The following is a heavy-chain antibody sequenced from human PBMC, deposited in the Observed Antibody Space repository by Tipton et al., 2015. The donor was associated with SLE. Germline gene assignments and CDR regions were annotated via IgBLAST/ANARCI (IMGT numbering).Heavy chain of an antibody. D-gene: IGHD1-26*01. CDR1: GGSISSYY. Sequence: LRLSCTVSGGSISSYYWSWIRQPAGKGLEWIGYIYYSGSTNYNPSLKSRVTISVDTSKNQFSLKLSSVTAADTAVYYCARVREGWFDPWGQGTLVTVSS. CDR2: IYYSGST. CDR3: ARVREGWFDP. V-gene: IGHV4-59*01. J-gene: IGHJ5*02.